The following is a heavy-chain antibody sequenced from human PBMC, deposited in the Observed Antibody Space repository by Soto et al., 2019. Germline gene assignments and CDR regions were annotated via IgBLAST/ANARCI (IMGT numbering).Heavy chain of an antibody. CDR1: GFTFSSYA. J-gene: IGHJ6*03. Sequence: EVQLLESGGGLVQPGGSLRLSCAASGFTFSSYAMSWVRQAPGKGLEWVSAISGSGGSTYYADSVKGRFTISRDNSKNTLYLQMNSLRAEDTDVYYCAKDNVSAAARYYYYYMDVWGKGTTVTVSS. D-gene: IGHD2-2*01. V-gene: IGHV3-23*01. CDR2: ISGSGGST. CDR3: AKDNVSAAARYYYYYMDV.